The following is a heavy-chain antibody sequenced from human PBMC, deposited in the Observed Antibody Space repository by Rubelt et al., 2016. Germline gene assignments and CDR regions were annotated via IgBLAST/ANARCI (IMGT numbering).Heavy chain of an antibody. J-gene: IGHJ6*02. Sequence: VQLVESGGGVVQPGRSLRLSCAASGFTFSSYGMHWVRQAPGKGLEWVSYISSSGSTIYYADSVKGRFTISRDNAKNSLYLQMNSLRAEDTAVYYCARVSSSWYFDYYYGMDVWGQGTTVTVSS. CDR1: GFTFSSYG. CDR3: ARVSSSWYFDYYYGMDV. CDR2: ISSSGSTI. D-gene: IGHD6-13*01. V-gene: IGHV3-48*04.